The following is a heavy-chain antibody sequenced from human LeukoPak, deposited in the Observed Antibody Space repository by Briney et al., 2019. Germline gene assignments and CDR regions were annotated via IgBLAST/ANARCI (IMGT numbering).Heavy chain of an antibody. J-gene: IGHJ4*02. CDR3: ARDRDMITFWGVIADY. CDR2: ISAYNGNT. V-gene: IGHV1-18*04. D-gene: IGHD3-16*02. CDR1: GYTFTSYG. Sequence: ASVKVSCKASGYTFTSYGISWVRQAPGRGLEWMGWISAYNGNTNYAQKLQGRVTMTTDTSTSTAYMELRSLRSDDTAVYYCARDRDMITFWGVIADYWGQGTLVTVSS.